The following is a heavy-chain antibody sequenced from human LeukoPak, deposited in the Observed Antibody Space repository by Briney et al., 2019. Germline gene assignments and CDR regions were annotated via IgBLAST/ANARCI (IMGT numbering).Heavy chain of an antibody. V-gene: IGHV1-18*01. CDR1: GYTFTSYG. Sequence: GASVKVSCKASGYTFTSYGISWVRQAPGQGLEWMGWISAYNGNTNYAQELQGRVTMTTDTSTSTAYMELRSLRSDDTAVYYCARWEDYDFWSGSFDYWGQGTLVTVSS. CDR3: ARWEDYDFWSGSFDY. CDR2: ISAYNGNT. J-gene: IGHJ4*02. D-gene: IGHD3-3*01.